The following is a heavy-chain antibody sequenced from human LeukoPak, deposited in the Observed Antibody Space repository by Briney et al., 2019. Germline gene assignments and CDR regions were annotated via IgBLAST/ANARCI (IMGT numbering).Heavy chain of an antibody. CDR3: TRGYIAAAGPPFDY. CDR1: GFTFGDYA. V-gene: IGHV3-49*03. CDR2: IRSKAYGGTT. Sequence: PGGSLRLSCTASGFTFGDYAMSWFRQAPGKGLEWVGFIRSKAYGGTTEYATSVKGRFTISRDDSKSIAYLQMNSLKTEDTAVYYCTRGYIAAAGPPFDYWGQGTLVTVSS. D-gene: IGHD6-13*01. J-gene: IGHJ4*02.